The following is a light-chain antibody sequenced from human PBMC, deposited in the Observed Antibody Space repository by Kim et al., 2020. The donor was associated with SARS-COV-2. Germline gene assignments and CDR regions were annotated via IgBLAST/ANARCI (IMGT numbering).Light chain of an antibody. CDR2: DVT. J-gene: IGLJ3*02. CDR1: SSDVGGYNY. CDR3: CSYAGSYSWV. V-gene: IGLV2-11*01. Sequence: GQSVTISCTGTSSDVGGYNYVSWYQHHPGKAPKLVIYDVTKRPSGVPDRFSGSNSGNTASLTISGLQTEDEADYYCCSYAGSYSWVFGGGTKLTVL.